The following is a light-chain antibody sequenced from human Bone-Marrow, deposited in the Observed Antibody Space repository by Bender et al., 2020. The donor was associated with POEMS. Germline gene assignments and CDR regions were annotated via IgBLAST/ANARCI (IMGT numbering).Light chain of an antibody. Sequence: SYEVTQPPSVSVSPGQTASITCSGDDLGDKYVAWYQQKPGQFPVLVIYQDTKRPSGIPERFSGSNSGNTATLTISGTQAMDEADYYCQAWDTYSVIFGGVTKLTVL. CDR1: DLGDKY. CDR2: QDT. CDR3: QAWDTYSVI. V-gene: IGLV3-1*01. J-gene: IGLJ2*01.